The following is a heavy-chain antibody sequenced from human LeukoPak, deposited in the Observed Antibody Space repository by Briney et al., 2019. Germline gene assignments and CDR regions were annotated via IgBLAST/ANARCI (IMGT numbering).Heavy chain of an antibody. CDR1: GGTFSSYT. Sequence: SVKVSCKASGGTFSSYTISWVRQAPGQGLEWMGRIIPILGIANYAQKFQGRVTITTDESTSTAYVELSSLRSEDTAVYYCARELMTTVTTHYYYYMDVWGKGTTVTVSS. CDR2: IIPILGIA. CDR3: ARELMTTVTTHYYYYMDV. V-gene: IGHV1-69*16. J-gene: IGHJ6*03. D-gene: IGHD4-17*01.